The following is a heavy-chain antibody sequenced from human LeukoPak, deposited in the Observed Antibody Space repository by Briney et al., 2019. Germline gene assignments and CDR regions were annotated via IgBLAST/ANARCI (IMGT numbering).Heavy chain of an antibody. CDR1: GGSFSGYY. Sequence: PSETLSLTCAVYGGSFSGYYWSWIRQPPGKGLEWIGGINHSGSTNYNPSLKSRVTISVDTSKNQFSLKLSSVTAADTAVYYCARLQQKRYFDWLGHDYWGQGTLVTVSS. CDR2: INHSGST. J-gene: IGHJ4*02. D-gene: IGHD3-9*01. V-gene: IGHV4-34*01. CDR3: ARLQQKRYFDWLGHDY.